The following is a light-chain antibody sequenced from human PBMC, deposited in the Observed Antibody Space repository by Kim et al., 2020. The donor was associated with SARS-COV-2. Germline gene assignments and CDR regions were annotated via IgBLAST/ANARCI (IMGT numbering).Light chain of an antibody. CDR2: GKN. CDR1: SLRSYY. V-gene: IGLV3-19*01. CDR3: NSRDSSGRAA. J-gene: IGLJ2*01. Sequence: SSELTQDPAVSVALGQTVRITCQGDSLRSYYASWYQQKPGQAPVRVIYGKNNRPSGIPDRFSGSSSGNTASLTITGAQAEDEADYYCNSRDSSGRAAFGG.